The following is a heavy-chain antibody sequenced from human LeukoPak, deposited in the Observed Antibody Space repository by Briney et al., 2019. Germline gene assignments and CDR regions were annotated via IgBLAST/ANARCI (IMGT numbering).Heavy chain of an antibody. CDR3: ARRVSSWYFDL. D-gene: IGHD2-15*01. CDR1: GYSFTSYW. CDR2: IYPGDSDT. Sequence: GESLQISCQGSGYSFTSYWIGWVRQMPGKGLEWMGIIYPGDSDTRYSPSFQGQVTISADKSISTAYLQWNSLKASDTAMYYCARRVSSWYFDLWGRGTLVIVSS. J-gene: IGHJ2*01. V-gene: IGHV5-51*01.